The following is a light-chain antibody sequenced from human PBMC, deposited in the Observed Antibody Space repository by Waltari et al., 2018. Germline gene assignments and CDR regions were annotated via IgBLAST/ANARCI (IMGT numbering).Light chain of an antibody. Sequence: SSDWIQSPSVSVSPGPTATLTCSGDELGTNYVCCYQQKPGLSPVLVLYEDVRRPSAIPQRFSGSNSGNTATLTSSGPQPRDEADYYCQAWDSGVAGVFGTGTKVTVL. CDR1: ELGTNY. J-gene: IGLJ1*01. CDR2: EDV. CDR3: QAWDSGVAGV. V-gene: IGLV3-1*01.